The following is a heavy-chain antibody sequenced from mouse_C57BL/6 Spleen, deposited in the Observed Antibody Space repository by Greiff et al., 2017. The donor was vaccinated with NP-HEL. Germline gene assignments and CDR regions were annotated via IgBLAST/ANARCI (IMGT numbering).Heavy chain of an antibody. V-gene: IGHV1-82*01. Sequence: QVQLQQSGPELVKPGASVKISCKASGYAFSSSWMNWVKQRPGKGLEWIGRIYPGDGDTNYNGKFKGKATLTADKSSSTAYMQLSSLTSEDSAVYFCARSKAITTEVYFDVWGTGTTVTVSS. CDR3: ARSKAITTEVYFDV. J-gene: IGHJ1*03. D-gene: IGHD1-1*01. CDR2: IYPGDGDT. CDR1: GYAFSSSW.